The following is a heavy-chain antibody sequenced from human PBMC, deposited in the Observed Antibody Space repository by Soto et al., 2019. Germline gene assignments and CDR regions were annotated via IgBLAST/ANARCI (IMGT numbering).Heavy chain of an antibody. D-gene: IGHD5-12*01. CDR2: IYHSGST. Sequence: QLQLQESGSGLVKPSQTLSLTCAVSGGSISSGGYSWSWIRQPPGKGLEWIGYIYHSGSTYYNPSLKRRVTRPVDRSKNQFSLKLSSVTAADTAVYYCAAGGGLPRYYWGQGTLVTVSS. J-gene: IGHJ4*02. V-gene: IGHV4-30-2*01. CDR1: GGSISSGGYS. CDR3: AAGGGLPRYY.